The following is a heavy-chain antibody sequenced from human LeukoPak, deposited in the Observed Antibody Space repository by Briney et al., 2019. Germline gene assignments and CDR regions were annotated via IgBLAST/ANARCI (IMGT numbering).Heavy chain of an antibody. V-gene: IGHV3-21*01. Sequence: GGSLRLSCAASGFTFSSYSMNWVRQAPGKGLEWVSSISSSSSYIYYADSVKGRFTISRDNAKNSLYLQMNSLRAEDTAVYYCAREVAGTNYNWFDLWGQGTLVTVSS. CDR2: ISSSSSYI. CDR1: GFTFSSYS. J-gene: IGHJ5*02. CDR3: AREVAGTNYNWFDL. D-gene: IGHD6-19*01.